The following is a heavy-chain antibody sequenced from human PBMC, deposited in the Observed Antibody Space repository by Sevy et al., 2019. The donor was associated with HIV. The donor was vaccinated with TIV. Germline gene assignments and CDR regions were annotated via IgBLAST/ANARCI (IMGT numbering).Heavy chain of an antibody. D-gene: IGHD3-22*01. CDR1: GFTFSCYW. Sequence: GGSLRLSCAASGFTFSCYWMTWVRQAPGKGLEWVANIKQDMSEKYYADSVKGRFTISRDNARNSLYLQMESLRAEDTAVYYCARAQQVTMLVVIGGLYFDFWGQGTLVTVSS. V-gene: IGHV3-7*01. J-gene: IGHJ4*02. CDR3: ARAQQVTMLVVIGGLYFDF. CDR2: IKQDMSEK.